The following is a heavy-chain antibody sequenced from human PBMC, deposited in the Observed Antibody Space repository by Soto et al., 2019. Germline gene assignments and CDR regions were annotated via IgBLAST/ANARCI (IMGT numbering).Heavy chain of an antibody. Sequence: ASVKVSCKASGYTFTSYDINWVRQATGQGLEWMGWMNPNSGNTGYAQKFQGRVTMTRNTSISTAYMELSSLRSEDTAVYYCARDVRYGSGWVGALDYYYYYYMDVWGKGTTVTVSS. CDR3: ARDVRYGSGWVGALDYYYYYYMDV. D-gene: IGHD3-10*01. CDR2: MNPNSGNT. V-gene: IGHV1-8*01. CDR1: GYTFTSYD. J-gene: IGHJ6*03.